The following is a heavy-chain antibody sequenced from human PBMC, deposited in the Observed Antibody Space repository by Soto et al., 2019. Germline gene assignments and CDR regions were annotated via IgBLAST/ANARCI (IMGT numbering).Heavy chain of an antibody. J-gene: IGHJ4*02. Sequence: PSETLSLTCAVYGGSFSGYYWSWIRQPPGKGLEWIGEINHSGSTNYNPSLKSRVTVSVDTSKNQFSLKLSSVTAADTAVYYCARGRGTSELDYWSQGTLVTVSS. CDR2: INHSGST. D-gene: IGHD1-26*01. V-gene: IGHV4-34*01. CDR1: GGSFSGYY. CDR3: ARGRGTSELDY.